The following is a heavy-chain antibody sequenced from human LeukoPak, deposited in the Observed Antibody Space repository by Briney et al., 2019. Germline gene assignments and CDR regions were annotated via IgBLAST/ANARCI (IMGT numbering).Heavy chain of an antibody. CDR2: IYHGGST. CDR1: RGSISSPNW. CDR3: ASDRGYSYGHFDY. V-gene: IGHV4-4*02. J-gene: IGHJ4*02. D-gene: IGHD5-18*01. Sequence: SGTLSLTCTVSRGSISSPNWWTWVRQPPGKGLEWIGEIYHGGSTSHNPSLMSRLTISVVTSKNQISLKLSSVTAADSAVYYCASDRGYSYGHFDYWGQGTLVTVSS.